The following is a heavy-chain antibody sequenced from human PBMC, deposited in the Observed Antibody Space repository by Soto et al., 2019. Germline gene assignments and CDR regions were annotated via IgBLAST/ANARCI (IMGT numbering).Heavy chain of an antibody. CDR1: GYSFTSYW. D-gene: IGHD6-19*01. CDR2: IYPGDSDT. J-gene: IGHJ5*02. Sequence: GESLKISCKGSGYSFTSYWIGWVRQMPGKGLEWMGIIYPGDSDTRYSPSFQGQVTISADKSISTAYLQWSSLKASDTAMYYCARRLLSRTVAGPENWFDPWAQGTPVTVSS. V-gene: IGHV5-51*01. CDR3: ARRLLSRTVAGPENWFDP.